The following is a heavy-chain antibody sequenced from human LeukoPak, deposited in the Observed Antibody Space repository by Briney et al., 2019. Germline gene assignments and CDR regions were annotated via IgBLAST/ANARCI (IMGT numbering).Heavy chain of an antibody. CDR1: GFSFSSYS. CDR2: ISSSSNYI. J-gene: IGHJ3*02. CDR3: ARVSILIVPYYAFDI. Sequence: GGTLRLSCAASGFSFSSYSMKWVRQAPGKGLEWVSSISSSSNYIYYADSVKGRFTISRDNAKNSLYLQMNSLRAEDTAVYYCARVSILIVPYYAFDIWGQGTMVTVSS. V-gene: IGHV3-21*01. D-gene: IGHD2/OR15-2a*01.